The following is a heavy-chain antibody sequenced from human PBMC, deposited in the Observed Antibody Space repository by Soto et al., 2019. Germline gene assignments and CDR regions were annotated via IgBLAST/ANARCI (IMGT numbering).Heavy chain of an antibody. V-gene: IGHV5-51*01. CDR1: GYSFTSYW. D-gene: IGHD3-22*01. CDR2: IYPGDSDT. J-gene: IGHJ4*02. Sequence: PGESLKISCKGSGYSFTSYWIGWVRQMPGKGLEWMGIIYPGDSDTRYSPSFQGQVTISADKSISTAYLQWSSLKASDTAMYYCARQDTYYYDSSGYYYAPFDYWGQGTLVTVSS. CDR3: ARQDTYYYDSSGYYYAPFDY.